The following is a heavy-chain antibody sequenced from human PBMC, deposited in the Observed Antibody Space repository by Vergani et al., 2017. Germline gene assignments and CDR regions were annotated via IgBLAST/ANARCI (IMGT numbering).Heavy chain of an antibody. Sequence: EVKLLESGGGLVQPGGSLRLSCAASGFTFRSYAMSWVRQAPGKGLEWVSHIYSGDETYYADSVKGRVTISRDTSKNTLHLQINNLRVEDTAVYYCARGNYYGSGTYVDPWGQGTLVTVSS. V-gene: IGHV3-66*02. CDR1: GFTFRSYA. J-gene: IGHJ5*02. CDR3: ARGNYYGSGTYVDP. CDR2: IYSGDET. D-gene: IGHD3-10*01.